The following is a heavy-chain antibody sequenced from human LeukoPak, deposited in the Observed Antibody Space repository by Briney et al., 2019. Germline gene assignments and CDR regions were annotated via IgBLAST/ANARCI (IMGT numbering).Heavy chain of an antibody. Sequence: ASVKVSCKASVYTFTDYYIHWVRPAPGQGLGWMGWISPGTGGTNYAQNFQGRVTMTRDTSISTAYLELSGLRSDDAALYFCARSCGRTSRYFDYWGQGPLVTVSS. V-gene: IGHV1-2*02. CDR3: ARSCGRTSRYFDY. J-gene: IGHJ4*02. D-gene: IGHD2-15*01. CDR1: VYTFTDYY. CDR2: ISPGTGGT.